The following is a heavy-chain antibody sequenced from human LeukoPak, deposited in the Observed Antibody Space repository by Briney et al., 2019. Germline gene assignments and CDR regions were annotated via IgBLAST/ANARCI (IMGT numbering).Heavy chain of an antibody. CDR1: GLTFSRYG. V-gene: IGHV3-30*18. CDR2: ISYDGNNK. Sequence: GRSLRLSCAASGLTFSRYGMHWVRQAPGKGLEWVAIISYDGNNKYHADPVKGRFTVSRDNSKNTLYLQMNSLRAEDTAVYYCAELGITMIGGVWGKGTTVTISS. J-gene: IGHJ6*04. D-gene: IGHD3-10*02. CDR3: AELGITMIGGV.